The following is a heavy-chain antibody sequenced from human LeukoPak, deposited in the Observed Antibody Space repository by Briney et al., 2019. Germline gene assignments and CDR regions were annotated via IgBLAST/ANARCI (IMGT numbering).Heavy chain of an antibody. CDR1: RFTFSNYG. J-gene: IGHJ3*02. CDR2: INSRSSTI. V-gene: IGHV3-48*01. CDR3: AREVGTPQAFDI. Sequence: GGSLRLSRAASRFTFSNYGVDWVRQAPGKGLEWVSYINSRSSTIYYADSVRGRFTISRDNAKNSLYLQMNSLKAEDTAIYYCAREVGTPQAFDIWGQGTMVTVSS. D-gene: IGHD1-26*01.